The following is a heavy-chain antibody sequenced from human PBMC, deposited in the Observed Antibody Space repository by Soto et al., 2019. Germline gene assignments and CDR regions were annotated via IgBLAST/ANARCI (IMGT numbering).Heavy chain of an antibody. CDR3: ARDGNFAFRGYSFAFDL. Sequence: ASVKVSCKASGYRFTTYYIHWVRQAPGQGLAWMGRMNIDTGGTTYAQKFQGRVTMTRDTSISTAYMEVSSVKSDDTATYYCARDGNFAFRGYSFAFDLWGQGTLVTVSS. D-gene: IGHD5-18*01. J-gene: IGHJ4*02. CDR2: MNIDTGGT. V-gene: IGHV1-2*06. CDR1: GYRFTTYY.